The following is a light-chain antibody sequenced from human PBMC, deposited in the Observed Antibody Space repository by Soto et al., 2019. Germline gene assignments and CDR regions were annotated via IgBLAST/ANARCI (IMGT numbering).Light chain of an antibody. CDR2: DVT. J-gene: IGLJ1*01. CDR1: SSDVGAYDY. V-gene: IGLV2-14*04. CDR3: SSYRRSCAYV. Sequence: GSSSQAIAIACTRTSSDVGAYDYVSWYQQHPGKAPKVMIYDVTNRPSGVSNRFSGSKSGNTASLTISGLQAEDEADYYRSSYRRSCAYVLGTWTKLTIL.